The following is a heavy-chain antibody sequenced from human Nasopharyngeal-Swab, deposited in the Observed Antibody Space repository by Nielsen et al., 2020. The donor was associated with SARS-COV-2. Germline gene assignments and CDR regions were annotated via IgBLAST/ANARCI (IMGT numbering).Heavy chain of an antibody. Sequence: SETPSLTCAVYGGSFSGYYWSWIRQPPGKGLEWIGEINHSGSTNYNPSLKSRVTISVDTSKNQFSLKLSSVTAADTAVYYCARGPPGYSYGDNWFDPWGQGTLVTVSS. CDR3: ARGPPGYSYGDNWFDP. CDR2: INHSGST. D-gene: IGHD5-18*01. J-gene: IGHJ5*02. V-gene: IGHV4-34*01. CDR1: GGSFSGYY.